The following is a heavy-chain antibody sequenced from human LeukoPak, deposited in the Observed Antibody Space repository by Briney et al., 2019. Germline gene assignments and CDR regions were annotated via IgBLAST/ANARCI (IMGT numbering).Heavy chain of an antibody. CDR2: ISSSGSTI. V-gene: IGHV3-11*01. Sequence: GGSLRLSCAASGFTFSDYYMSWIRQAPGKGLEWASYISSSGSTIYYADSVKGRFTISRDNAKNSLYLQMNSLRAEDTAVYYCARAELGYCSSTSCHLSYYYGMDVWGQGTTVTVSS. CDR3: ARAELGYCSSTSCHLSYYYGMDV. J-gene: IGHJ6*02. D-gene: IGHD2-2*01. CDR1: GFTFSDYY.